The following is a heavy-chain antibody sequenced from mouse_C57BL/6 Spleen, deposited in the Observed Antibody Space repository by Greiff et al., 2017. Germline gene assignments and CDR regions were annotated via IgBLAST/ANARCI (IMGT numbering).Heavy chain of an antibody. CDR2: FSSGGSYT. V-gene: IGHV5-6*01. J-gene: IGHJ2*01. CDR1: GFTFSSYG. Sequence: EVQLVESGGDLVKPGGSLKLSCAASGFTFSSYGMSWVRQTPDKRLEWVATFSSGGSYTYYQDSVKGRFTISRDNAKNTLYLQMSSLKSEDTAMYYCSREGEGDLDYWGQGTTLTVSS. CDR3: SREGEGDLDY. D-gene: IGHD2-13*01.